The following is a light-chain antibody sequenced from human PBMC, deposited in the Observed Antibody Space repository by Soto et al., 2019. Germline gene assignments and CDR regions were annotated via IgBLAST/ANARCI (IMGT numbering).Light chain of an antibody. CDR1: QSLLHSDGKTH. CDR2: EAS. V-gene: IGKV2D-29*01. J-gene: IGKJ4*01. CDR3: MQSIQLPLT. Sequence: DIVMTQTPLSLFVTPGQPASISCKSSQSLLHSDGKTHLYWYLQKPGQAPQLLIYEASNRFSGVPDRFTGSGSGTAFTLKISRVEADDVGVYYCMQSIQLPLTFGGGTKVEIK.